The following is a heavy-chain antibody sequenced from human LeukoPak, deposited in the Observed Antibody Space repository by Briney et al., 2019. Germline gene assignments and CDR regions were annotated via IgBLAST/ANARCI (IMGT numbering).Heavy chain of an antibody. D-gene: IGHD4-11*01. CDR1: GFTFSNYG. CDR3: ARLADYGNYGPREYLDF. V-gene: IGHV3-21*01. J-gene: IGHJ4*02. CDR2: ISSSSSSI. Sequence: GGSLRLSCAASGFTFSNYGMNWVRQAPGKGLEWVSSISSSSSSIYYADSLKGRFTISRDNAKTSLYLQMNSLRAEDMAVYYCARLADYGNYGPREYLDFWGQGTLVTVSS.